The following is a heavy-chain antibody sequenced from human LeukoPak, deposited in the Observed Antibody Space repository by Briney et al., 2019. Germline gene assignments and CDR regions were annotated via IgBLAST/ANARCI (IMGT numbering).Heavy chain of an antibody. CDR1: GFTFSDYY. Sequence: GGSLRLSCAASGFTFSDYYMSWIRQAPGKGLEWVSYISSSGSTIYYADSVKGRFTISRDNAKNSLYLQMNSPRAEDTAVYYCARDMYYDSSGYWYYWGQGTLVTVSS. CDR2: ISSSGSTI. D-gene: IGHD3-22*01. CDR3: ARDMYYDSSGYWYY. J-gene: IGHJ4*02. V-gene: IGHV3-11*01.